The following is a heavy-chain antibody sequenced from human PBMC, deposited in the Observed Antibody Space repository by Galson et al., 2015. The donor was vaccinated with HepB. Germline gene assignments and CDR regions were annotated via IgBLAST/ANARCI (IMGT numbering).Heavy chain of an antibody. CDR2: IVGSGEST. Sequence: SLRLSCAAPGITFSTYVMSWVRQAPGKGLEWVSSIVGSGESTFYADSVKGRFTISRDNSRNTLYLQMNRRRADDTAIYYCAKTSYCDGGPCFSGYFDSWGQGTLVAVSS. V-gene: IGHV3-23*01. J-gene: IGHJ4*02. CDR1: GITFSTYV. CDR3: AKTSYCDGGPCFSGYFDS. D-gene: IGHD2-21*01.